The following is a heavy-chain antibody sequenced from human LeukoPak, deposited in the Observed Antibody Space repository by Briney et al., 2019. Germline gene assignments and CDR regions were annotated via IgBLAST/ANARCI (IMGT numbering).Heavy chain of an antibody. CDR2: IYYSGST. D-gene: IGHD3-3*01. V-gene: IGHV4-59*01. J-gene: IGHJ4*02. CDR3: ARVSGYYTSYFDF. CDR1: GGSISSYY. Sequence: SETLSLTCTVSGGSISSYYWSWIRQPPGKGLVWIGYIYYSGSTNYNPSLKSRVTISVDTSKNQFSLRLSSVTAADTAVYYCARVSGYYTSYFDFWGQGTLVTVSS.